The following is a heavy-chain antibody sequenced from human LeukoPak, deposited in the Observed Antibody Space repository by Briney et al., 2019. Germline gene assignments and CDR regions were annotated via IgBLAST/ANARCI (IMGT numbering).Heavy chain of an antibody. V-gene: IGHV4-39*01. Sequence: SETLSLTCTVSGGSISSSGYYWGWIRQPPGKGLEWIGTVYYSGSTYYNPSLKSRVTISEDTSRNQFSLKLNSVTAVDTAVYYCARGSGTYYYDSGGYLNWFDPWGQGILVTVSS. CDR2: VYYSGST. J-gene: IGHJ5*02. CDR3: ARGSGTYYYDSGGYLNWFDP. D-gene: IGHD3-22*01. CDR1: GGSISSSGYY.